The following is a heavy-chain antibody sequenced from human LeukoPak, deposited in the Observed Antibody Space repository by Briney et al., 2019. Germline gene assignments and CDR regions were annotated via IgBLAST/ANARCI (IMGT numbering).Heavy chain of an antibody. J-gene: IGHJ4*02. D-gene: IGHD4-11*01. CDR3: VRWGYYSNYDY. CDR1: GFTFSIFA. CDR2: ITNNGGST. V-gene: IGHV3-64*01. Sequence: GGSLRLSCAASGFTFSIFAMHWVRQAPGRGLEYVSAITNNGGSTYYANSVKGRFTISRDSSKNTLYLQMGSLKPEDMAVYYCVRWGYYSNYDYWGQGTLVTVSS.